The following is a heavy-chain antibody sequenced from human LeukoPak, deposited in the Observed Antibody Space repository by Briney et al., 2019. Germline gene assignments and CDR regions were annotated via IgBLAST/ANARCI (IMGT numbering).Heavy chain of an antibody. CDR1: GGSISSYT. CDR3: ARTYGSSGLGYFDL. Sequence: SETLSLTCTVSGGSISSYTWSWIRQPPGKGLEWIAYIYYSGSTNYSPSLKSRLTISVDTSKNQFSLKLSSVTAADTAVYYCARTYGSSGLGYFDLWGRGTLVTVSS. D-gene: IGHD6-13*01. V-gene: IGHV4-59*01. CDR2: IYYSGST. J-gene: IGHJ2*01.